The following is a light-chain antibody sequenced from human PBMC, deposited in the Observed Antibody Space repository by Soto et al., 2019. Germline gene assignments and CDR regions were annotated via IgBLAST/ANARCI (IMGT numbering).Light chain of an antibody. V-gene: IGKV3-15*01. CDR2: GAS. CDR3: QQYNNWWT. Sequence: EIVMTQSPATLSVSPGERATLSCRASQSVSNNLAWYQKKPGQAPRLLIYGASTTATGIPARFSGSGAGTQFTLTISILQSEDFAFYYCQQYNNWWTFGQGTRVDIK. J-gene: IGKJ1*01. CDR1: QSVSNN.